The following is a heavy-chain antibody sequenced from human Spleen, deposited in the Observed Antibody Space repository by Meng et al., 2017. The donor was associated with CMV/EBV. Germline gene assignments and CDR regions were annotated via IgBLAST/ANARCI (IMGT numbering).Heavy chain of an antibody. V-gene: IGHV3-48*03. CDR1: GFTFSSYE. J-gene: IGHJ4*02. Sequence: GESLKISCADSGFTFSSYEMNWVRQAPGKGLEWVSYISVSGSTIYYADSVKGRFTISRDNAKNSLYLQLNSLRAEDTAVYYCVRGYSTNWNQPAYFDYWGQGALVTVSS. CDR2: ISVSGSTI. CDR3: VRGYSTNWNQPAYFDY. D-gene: IGHD1-1*01.